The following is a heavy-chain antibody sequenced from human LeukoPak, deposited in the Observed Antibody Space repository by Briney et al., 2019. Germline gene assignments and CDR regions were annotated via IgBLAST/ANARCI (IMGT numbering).Heavy chain of an antibody. CDR1: GFTFSSYS. V-gene: IGHV3-21*01. CDR3: ARILQWLVPPYYYYGMDV. Sequence: GGSLRLSCAASGFTFSSYSMNWVRQAPGKGLEWVSSISSSSYIYYADSVKGRFTISRDNAKNSLYLQMNSLRAEDTAVYYCARILQWLVPPYYYYGMDVWGQGTTVTVSS. D-gene: IGHD6-19*01. CDR2: ISSSSYI. J-gene: IGHJ6*02.